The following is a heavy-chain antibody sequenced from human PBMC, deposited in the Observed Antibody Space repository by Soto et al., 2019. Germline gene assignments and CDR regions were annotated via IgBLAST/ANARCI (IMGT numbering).Heavy chain of an antibody. CDR3: ARDNTRGYGDYFNYYYYYGMDV. J-gene: IGHJ6*02. Sequence: GASVKVSCKASGYTFTSYGISWVRQAPGQGLEWMGWISAYNGNTNYAQKLQGRVTMTTDTSTSTAYMELRSQRSDDTAVYYCARDNTRGYGDYFNYYYYYGMDVWGQGTTVTVSS. CDR2: ISAYNGNT. CDR1: GYTFTSYG. V-gene: IGHV1-18*01. D-gene: IGHD4-17*01.